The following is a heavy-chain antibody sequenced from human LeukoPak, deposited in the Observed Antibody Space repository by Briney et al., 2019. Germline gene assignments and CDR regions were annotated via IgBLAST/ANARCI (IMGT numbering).Heavy chain of an antibody. CDR3: ARSSGYGDYD. CDR2: IYYSGRT. Sequence: SETLSLTCTVSGGSVNSGGYYWTWIRQHPGNGLEWLGYIYYSGRTYYNPSLKSRITISLDTSKNQFSLNLTSVSAADTAFYFCARSSGYGDYDWGQGTLITVSS. J-gene: IGHJ4*02. D-gene: IGHD4-17*01. CDR1: GGSVNSGGYY. V-gene: IGHV4-31*03.